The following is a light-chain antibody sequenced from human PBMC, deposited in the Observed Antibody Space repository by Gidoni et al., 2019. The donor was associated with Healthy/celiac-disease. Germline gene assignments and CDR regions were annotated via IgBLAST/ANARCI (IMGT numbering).Light chain of an antibody. J-gene: IGLJ2*01. CDR1: NIGSKS. V-gene: IGLV3-21*02. Sequence: SYVLTQPPSVSVAPGQTARITCGGNNIGSKSVPWYQQKPGQAPVLVVYDDSDRPSGIPGRFSGSNSGNTATLTISRVEDGDEADYYCQVWDSSSDHRRVFGGGTKLTVL. CDR3: QVWDSSSDHRRV. CDR2: DDS.